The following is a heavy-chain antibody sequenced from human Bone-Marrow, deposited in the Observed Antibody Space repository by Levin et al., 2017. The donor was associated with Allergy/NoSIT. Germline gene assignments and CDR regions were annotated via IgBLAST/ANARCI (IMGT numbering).Heavy chain of an antibody. CDR2: FHHSGTT. CDR3: AGADQWLVRLAQ. Sequence: PSETLSLTCAVSGSSISTNNYWGWIRQPPGKGLEWIGSFHHSGTTYYNPSLKSRVTISVDTSKNQFSLNLNSVTAADTAVYYCAGADQWLVRLAQWGQGTLVTVSS. J-gene: IGHJ4*02. V-gene: IGHV4-38-2*01. CDR1: GSSISTNNY. D-gene: IGHD6-19*01.